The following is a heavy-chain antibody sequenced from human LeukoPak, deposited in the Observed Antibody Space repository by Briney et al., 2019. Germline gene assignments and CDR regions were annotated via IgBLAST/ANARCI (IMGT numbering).Heavy chain of an antibody. J-gene: IGHJ5*02. CDR2: IIVGSGAT. CDR1: GFTSTNFA. V-gene: IGHV1-58*01. Sequence: ASVKVSCKASGFTSTNFAVQWVRQARGQRLEWIGWIIVGSGATKCAQDFQERVTITGDLSTSTLYMELRSLTSEDTAVYYCAADLSNPRMGASYLDPWGQGTLVTVSS. D-gene: IGHD3-16*01. CDR3: AADLSNPRMGASYLDP.